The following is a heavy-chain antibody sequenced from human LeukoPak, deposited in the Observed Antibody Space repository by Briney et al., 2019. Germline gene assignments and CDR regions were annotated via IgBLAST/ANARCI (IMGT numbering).Heavy chain of an antibody. CDR2: INHSGST. CDR3: ASRSYGYATYYYYMDV. J-gene: IGHJ6*03. Sequence: KTSETRSLTCAVYGGSFSGYYWSWIRQPPGKGLEWIGEINHSGSTNYNPSLKSRVTISVDTSKNQFSLKLSSVTAADTAVYYCASRSYGYATYYYYMDVWGKGTTVTVSS. CDR1: GGSFSGYY. D-gene: IGHD5-18*01. V-gene: IGHV4-34*01.